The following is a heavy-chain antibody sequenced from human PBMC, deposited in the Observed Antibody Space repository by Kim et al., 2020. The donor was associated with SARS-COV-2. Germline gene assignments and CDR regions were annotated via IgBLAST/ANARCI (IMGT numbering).Heavy chain of an antibody. CDR3: ARVGIVVVPAAEAHVWNWFDP. V-gene: IGHV4-31*03. J-gene: IGHJ5*02. D-gene: IGHD2-2*01. CDR2: IYYSGST. CDR1: GGSISSGGYY. Sequence: SETLSLTCTVSGGSISSGGYYWSWIRQHPGKGLEWIGYIYYSGSTYYNPSLKSRVTISVDTSKNQFSLTLSSVTAADTAVYYCARVGIVVVPAAEAHVWNWFDPRGQGTLVTVSS.